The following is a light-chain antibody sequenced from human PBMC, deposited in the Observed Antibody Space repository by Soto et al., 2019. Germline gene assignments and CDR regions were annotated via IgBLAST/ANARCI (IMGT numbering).Light chain of an antibody. Sequence: QPVLTQPPSVSGAPGQTVTISCAGTSSNIGSNYDVHWYQHLPGTAPKLLIFGYTNRPSGVPDRFSGSKSGTSASLAITGLQSEYEAAYYCQSYDSDLSAWVFGGGTKVTVL. CDR1: SSNIGSNYD. CDR2: GYT. J-gene: IGLJ3*02. V-gene: IGLV1-40*01. CDR3: QSYDSDLSAWV.